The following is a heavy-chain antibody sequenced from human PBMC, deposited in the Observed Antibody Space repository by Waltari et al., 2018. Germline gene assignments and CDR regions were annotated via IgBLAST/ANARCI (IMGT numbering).Heavy chain of an antibody. J-gene: IGHJ6*03. CDR3: ARNSYDFWSGSKYYYYYMDV. CDR1: GFTFSSYE. V-gene: IGHV3-48*03. Sequence: EVQLVESGGGLVQPGGSLRLSCAASGFTFSSYEMNWVRQAPGKGLEWVSYISSIGSTIYSADSVKGRFTISRDNAKNSLYLQMNSLRAEDTAVYYCARNSYDFWSGSKYYYYYMDVWGKGTTVTVSS. CDR2: ISSIGSTI. D-gene: IGHD3-3*01.